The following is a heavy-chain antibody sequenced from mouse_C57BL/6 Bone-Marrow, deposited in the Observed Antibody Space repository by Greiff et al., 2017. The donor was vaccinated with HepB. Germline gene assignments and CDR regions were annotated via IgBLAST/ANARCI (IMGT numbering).Heavy chain of an antibody. CDR1: GYTFTSYW. D-gene: IGHD2-1*01. V-gene: IGHV1-59*01. CDR3: ARAIYYGNYEYAMDY. J-gene: IGHJ4*01. CDR2: IDPSDSYT. Sequence: QVQLKQPGAELVRPGTSVKLSCKASGYTFTSYWMHWVKQRPGQGLEWIGVIDPSDSYTNYNQKFKGKATLTVDTSSSTAYMQLSSLTSEDSAVYYCARAIYYGNYEYAMDYWGQGTSVTVSS.